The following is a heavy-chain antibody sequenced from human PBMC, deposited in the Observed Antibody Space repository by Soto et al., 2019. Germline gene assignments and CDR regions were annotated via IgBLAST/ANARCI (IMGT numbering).Heavy chain of an antibody. CDR3: VRGSDAATMVHCYFDS. Sequence: PSETLSLTLTFSVGSISSSDYYCSWIRQPPWKGLEWIGYIYSSGNTYYNPSLTSRLTISVDTSKNQFSLKLNSVTAAPTALYYWVRGSDAATMVHCYFDSWGQGTLVNVS. D-gene: IGHD5-12*01. J-gene: IGHJ4*02. CDR1: VGSISSSDYY. V-gene: IGHV4-30-4*08. CDR2: IYSSGNT.